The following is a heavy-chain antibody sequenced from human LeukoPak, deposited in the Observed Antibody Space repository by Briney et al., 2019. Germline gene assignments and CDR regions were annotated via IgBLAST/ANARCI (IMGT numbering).Heavy chain of an antibody. CDR1: GFTFSTYG. J-gene: IGHJ4*02. V-gene: IGHV3-23*01. D-gene: IGHD2-2*01. Sequence: AGGSLRLSCAASGFTFSTYGMNWVRQAPGKGLEWVSAISGSGGSTYYADSVKGRFTISRDNAKNSLYLQMNSLRAEDTAVYYCATSFSTPANYWGQGTLVTVSS. CDR3: ATSFSTPANY. CDR2: ISGSGGST.